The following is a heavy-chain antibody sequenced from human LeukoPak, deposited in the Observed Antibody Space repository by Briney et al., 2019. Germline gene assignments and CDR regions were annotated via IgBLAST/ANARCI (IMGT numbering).Heavy chain of an antibody. V-gene: IGHV3-30*02. CDR3: ATMQWLEGVDWFDP. CDR1: GFTFSSYW. D-gene: IGHD6-19*01. Sequence: PGGSLRLSCAASGFTFSSYWMSWVRQAPGKGLEWAAFIRYDESNKFYADSVKGRFTISRDNSKNILFLQMNSLRAEDTAVYYCATMQWLEGVDWFDPWGQGTLVTVSS. CDR2: IRYDESNK. J-gene: IGHJ5*02.